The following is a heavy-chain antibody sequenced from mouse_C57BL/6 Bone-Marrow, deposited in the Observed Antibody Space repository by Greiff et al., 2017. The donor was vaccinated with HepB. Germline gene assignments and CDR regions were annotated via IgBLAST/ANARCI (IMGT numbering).Heavy chain of an antibody. CDR3: ARSSYGNPLFLGDY. CDR1: GYTFTSYW. J-gene: IGHJ4*01. D-gene: IGHD2-1*01. Sequence: VQLQQPGAELVRPGSSVKLSCKASGYTFTSYWMDWVKQRPGQGLEWIGNIYPSDSETPYNQKFKDKATLTVDKSSSTAYMQLSSLTSEDSAVYYCARSSYGNPLFLGDYWGQGTSVTVSS. CDR2: IYPSDSET. V-gene: IGHV1-61*01.